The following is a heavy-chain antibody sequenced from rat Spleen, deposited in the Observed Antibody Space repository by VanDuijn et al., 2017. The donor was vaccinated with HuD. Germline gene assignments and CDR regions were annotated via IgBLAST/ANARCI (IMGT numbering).Heavy chain of an antibody. CDR1: GFTFSDYY. V-gene: IGHV5-22*01. J-gene: IGHJ2*01. CDR2: ISYEGSGT. D-gene: IGHD1-11*01. CDR3: ATGGGYFDY. Sequence: EVQLVESGGGLVQPGRSLKLSCAASGFTFSDYYMAWVRQAPKKGLEWVASISYEGSGTYYGDSVKGRFTISRDNAKTTLYLQMDSLTSEDTATYYCATGGGYFDYWGQGVMVTVSS.